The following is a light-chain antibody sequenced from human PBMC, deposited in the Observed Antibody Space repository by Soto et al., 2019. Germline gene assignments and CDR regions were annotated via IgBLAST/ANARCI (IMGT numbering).Light chain of an antibody. J-gene: IGLJ1*01. Sequence: QSALTQPASVSGSPGQSITIYCTGTSSDVGDYKYVYWYQKHPGKAPKALIYEVSNRPSGFSNRFSGSKSGNTAYLTISGLQAEDESDYYCSSYTTNNTLVFGPGPKLTVL. CDR2: EVS. CDR3: SSYTTNNTLV. CDR1: SSDVGDYKY. V-gene: IGLV2-14*01.